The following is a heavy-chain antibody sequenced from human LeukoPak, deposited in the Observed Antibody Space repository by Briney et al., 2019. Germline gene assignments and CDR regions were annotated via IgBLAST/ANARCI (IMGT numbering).Heavy chain of an antibody. D-gene: IGHD2-15*01. CDR2: ISNSGGDT. CDR3: AQQLGYCSGGTCYFTY. Sequence: GGSLRLSCAASGFTFSSYAMSWVRQAPEKGLEWVAAISNSGGDTFYSDSGKGRFTIARDNSKNTLYLQMNSLRVDDTAVYYCAQQLGYCSGGTCYFTYWGQGTLVTVSS. CDR1: GFTFSSYA. V-gene: IGHV3-23*01. J-gene: IGHJ1*01.